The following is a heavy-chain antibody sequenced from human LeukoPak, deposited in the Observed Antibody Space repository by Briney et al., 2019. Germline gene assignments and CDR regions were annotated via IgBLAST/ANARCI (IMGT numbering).Heavy chain of an antibody. CDR2: ISAYNGNT. CDR1: GYTFTSYG. Sequence: ASVKVSCKAFGYTFTSYGISWVRQAPGQGLEWMGWISAYNGNTNYAQKLQGRVTMTTDTSTRTASIELRNLRSDDTAVYYCARVGYSSSWYPDAFDIWGQGTMVTVSS. D-gene: IGHD6-13*01. V-gene: IGHV1-18*01. J-gene: IGHJ3*02. CDR3: ARVGYSSSWYPDAFDI.